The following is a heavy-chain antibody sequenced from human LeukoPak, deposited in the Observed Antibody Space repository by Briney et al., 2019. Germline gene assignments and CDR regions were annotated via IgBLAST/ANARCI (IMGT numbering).Heavy chain of an antibody. J-gene: IGHJ4*02. CDR2: IKQDGSEK. V-gene: IGHV3-7*03. Sequence: GGSLRLSCAASGFTFSSYWMSWVRQAPGKGLERVANIKQDGSEKYYVDSVKGRFTISRDNAKNSLYLQMNSQRAEDTAVYYCARAWGIAVPDYWGQGTLVTVSS. CDR1: GFTFSSYW. CDR3: ARAWGIAVPDY. D-gene: IGHD6-19*01.